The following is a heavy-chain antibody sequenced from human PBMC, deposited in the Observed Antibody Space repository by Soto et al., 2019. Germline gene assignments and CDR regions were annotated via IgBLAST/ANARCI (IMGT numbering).Heavy chain of an antibody. CDR2: MSRSDDTI. J-gene: IGHJ2*01. V-gene: IGHV3-11*01. CDR1: GFTFSDYY. CDR3: ARVVVVVAATRYWYFDL. Sequence: QVQLVESGGGLVKPGGSLRLSCAASGFTFSDYYMSWVGQAPGKGLEWVSYMSRSDDTIFYADSVKGRFTISRDNAKNSLYLQMNSLRAEDTAVYYCARVVVVVAATRYWYFDLWGRGTLVTVSS. D-gene: IGHD2-15*01.